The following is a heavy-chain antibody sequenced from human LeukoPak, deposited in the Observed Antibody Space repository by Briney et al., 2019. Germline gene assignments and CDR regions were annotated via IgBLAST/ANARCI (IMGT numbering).Heavy chain of an antibody. CDR1: GFTFSTSS. CDR3: ARDRDPPIRYYDFWSGYYQVESMDV. CDR2: ISSSSSYI. D-gene: IGHD3-3*01. J-gene: IGHJ6*02. Sequence: GGSLRLSCAASGFTFSTSSMHWVRQAPGKGLEWVSSISSSSSYIYYADSVKGRFTISRDNAKNSLYLQMNSLRAEDTAVYYCARDRDPPIRYYDFWSGYYQVESMDVWGQGTTVTVSS. V-gene: IGHV3-21*01.